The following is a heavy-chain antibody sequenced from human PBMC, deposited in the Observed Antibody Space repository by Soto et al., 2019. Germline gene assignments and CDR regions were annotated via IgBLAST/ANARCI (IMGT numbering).Heavy chain of an antibody. Sequence: QVQLVQSGAEVKKPGASVKVSCKASGYTFTSFGISWVRQAPGQGLEWMGWISAYNGNTNYAENLQGRVTMTTDTYTSTAYMELRSLRSDDTDVYYCARDHRGGTDAFDIWGQGTMVTVSS. CDR1: GYTFTSFG. J-gene: IGHJ3*02. V-gene: IGHV1-18*01. CDR3: ARDHRGGTDAFDI. D-gene: IGHD2-15*01. CDR2: ISAYNGNT.